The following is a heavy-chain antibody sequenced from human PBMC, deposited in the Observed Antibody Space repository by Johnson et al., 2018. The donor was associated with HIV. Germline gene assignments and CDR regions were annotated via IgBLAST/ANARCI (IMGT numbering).Heavy chain of an antibody. Sequence: QVQLVESGGGVVQPGRSLRLSCAASGFTFSSYAMHWVRQAPGKGLEWVAVISFAGNNKYYVDSVKGRFTISRENSKNMLYLQMDSLRGEDTAVYYGAKDLREREGEERASDYYDVWREQPCQDPRGVVGTFDVWGHGSLVTVSS. J-gene: IGHJ3*01. V-gene: IGHV3-30*04. CDR3: AKDLREREGEERASDYYDVWREQPCQDPRGVVGTFDV. CDR2: ISFAGNNK. D-gene: IGHD3-3*01. CDR1: GFTFSSYA.